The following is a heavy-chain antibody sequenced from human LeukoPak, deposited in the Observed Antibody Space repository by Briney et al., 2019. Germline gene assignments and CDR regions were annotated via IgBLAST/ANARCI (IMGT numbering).Heavy chain of an antibody. V-gene: IGHV1-2*04. CDR3: ARVGSGSYWDYFDY. Sequence: ASVKVSCKASGCTFTGYYMHWVRQAPGQGLEWMGWINPNSGGTNYAQKFQGWVTMTRDTSISTAYMELSRLRSDDTAVYYCARVGSGSYWDYFDYWGQGTLVTVSS. D-gene: IGHD3-10*01. J-gene: IGHJ4*02. CDR2: INPNSGGT. CDR1: GCTFTGYY.